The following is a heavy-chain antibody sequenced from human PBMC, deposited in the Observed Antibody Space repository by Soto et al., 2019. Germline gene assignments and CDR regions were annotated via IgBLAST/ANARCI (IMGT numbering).Heavy chain of an antibody. J-gene: IGHJ3*02. V-gene: IGHV3-49*01. CDR1: GFTFGDYA. D-gene: IGHD6-19*01. CDR3: TRERGPSSGWLPNAFDI. Sequence: PGGPLRLSCTASGFTFGDYAMSWLRQAPGKGLEWVGFIRSKAYGGTTEYTESVKGRFTISRDDYKSIAYLQMNSLKTEDTAVYFCTRERGPSSGWLPNAFDIWGQGTMVTVSS. CDR2: IRSKAYGGTT.